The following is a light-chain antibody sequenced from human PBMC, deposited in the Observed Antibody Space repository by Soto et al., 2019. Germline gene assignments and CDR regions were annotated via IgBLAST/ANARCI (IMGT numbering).Light chain of an antibody. J-gene: IGLJ3*02. CDR2: EVT. V-gene: IGLV2-8*01. CDR3: SSYAGSSWV. Sequence: QSALTQPPSASGSPGQSVTISCTGTSSDIGGYDYVSWYQQHPGKAPKLMIYEVTKRPSGVPDRFSGSKSGSTASLTVSGLQAGDEADYYCSSYAGSSWVFGAGTQLTVL. CDR1: SSDIGGYDY.